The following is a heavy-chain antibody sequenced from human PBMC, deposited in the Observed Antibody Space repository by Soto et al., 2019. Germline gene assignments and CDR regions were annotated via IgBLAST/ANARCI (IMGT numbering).Heavy chain of an antibody. Sequence: EVQLLESGGVLVQPGGSLRLSCAASGFTFSTYAMSWVRQAPGKGLEWVSGISGSGGSTYNADSVKGRFTISRDNSKNTLYLRMNSLRVEDTAVYFCAKDASLYSSGWYSPQSYYYMDVWGSGTTVTVSS. CDR2: ISGSGGST. D-gene: IGHD6-19*01. V-gene: IGHV3-23*01. CDR1: GFTFSTYA. J-gene: IGHJ6*03. CDR3: AKDASLYSSGWYSPQSYYYMDV.